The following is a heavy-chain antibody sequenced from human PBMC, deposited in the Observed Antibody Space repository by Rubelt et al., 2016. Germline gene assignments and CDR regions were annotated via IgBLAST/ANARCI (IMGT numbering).Heavy chain of an antibody. CDR1: GGSISSSSYY. Sequence: QLQLQESGPGLVKPSETLSLTCTVSGGSISSSSYYWGWIRRPPGKGLEWIGYIFYSGTTAYSPSLKSRVTISVDTAKNQVSLELGFVAASDTAVYYCASLGCSGSSCIVYWGQGTLVTVSS. CDR2: IFYSGTT. D-gene: IGHD2-2*01. V-gene: IGHV4-61*05. CDR3: ASLGCSGSSCIVY. J-gene: IGHJ4*02.